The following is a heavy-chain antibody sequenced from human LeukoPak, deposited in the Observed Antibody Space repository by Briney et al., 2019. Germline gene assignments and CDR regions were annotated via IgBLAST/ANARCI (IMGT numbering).Heavy chain of an antibody. V-gene: IGHV3-23*01. D-gene: IGHD6-13*01. CDR3: ARDRGIAAAGLLP. J-gene: IGHJ5*02. Sequence: GGSLRLSCAASGFTFSSYAMSWVRQAPGKGLEWVSAISGSGGSTYYADSVKGRFTISRDNAKNSLYLQMNSLRAEDTAVYYCARDRGIAAAGLLPWGQGTLVTVSS. CDR2: ISGSGGST. CDR1: GFTFSSYA.